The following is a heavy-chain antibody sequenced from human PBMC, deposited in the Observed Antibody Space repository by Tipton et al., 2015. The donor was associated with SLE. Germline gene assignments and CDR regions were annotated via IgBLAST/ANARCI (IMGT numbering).Heavy chain of an antibody. V-gene: IGHV4-34*01. CDR3: ARRPGAFDI. Sequence: TLSLTCAVYGGSFSGYYWSWIRQPPGKGLEWIGEINHSGSTNYNPSHKSRVTISVDTSKNQFSLKLSSVTAADTAVYYCARRPGAFDIWGQGTMVTVSS. CDR2: INHSGST. D-gene: IGHD3-10*01. J-gene: IGHJ3*02. CDR1: GGSFSGYY.